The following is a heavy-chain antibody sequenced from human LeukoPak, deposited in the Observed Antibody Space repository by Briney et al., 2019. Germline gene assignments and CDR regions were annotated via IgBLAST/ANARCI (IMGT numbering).Heavy chain of an antibody. D-gene: IGHD2-2*01. CDR3: AKGYCSSTSCYFHYYGMDV. CDR2: IWYDGSNK. V-gene: IGHV3-33*06. CDR1: GFTFSSFT. J-gene: IGHJ6*02. Sequence: GRSLRLSCEASGFTFSSFTMHWVRQAPGKGLEWVAVIWYDGSNKYYADSVKGRFTISRDNSKNTLYLQMNSLRAEDTAVYYCAKGYCSSTSCYFHYYGMDVWGQGTTVTVSS.